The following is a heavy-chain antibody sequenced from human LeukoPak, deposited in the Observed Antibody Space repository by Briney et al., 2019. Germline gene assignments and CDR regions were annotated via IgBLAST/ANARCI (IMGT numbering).Heavy chain of an antibody. Sequence: GGSLRLSCAASGFTFSSGAMSWVRQAPGKGLEWVSVISGSGSRTYYADSVKGRFTISRDNSKNTLYLQMNSLRAEDTAVYHCAKSADFWTGFHPYFDYWGQGTLVAVSS. CDR3: AKSADFWTGFHPYFDY. V-gene: IGHV3-23*01. J-gene: IGHJ4*02. D-gene: IGHD3/OR15-3a*01. CDR1: GFTFSSGA. CDR2: ISGSGSRT.